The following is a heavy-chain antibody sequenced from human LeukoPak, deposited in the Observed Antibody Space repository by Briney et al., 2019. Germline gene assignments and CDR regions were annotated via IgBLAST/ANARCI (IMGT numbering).Heavy chain of an antibody. CDR3: APPSGGGVPPNTDYYFDY. Sequence: GGSLRHSCAASGFTFSSYAMSWVRQAPGKGLEWVSAISGSGGSTYYADSVKGRFTISRDNSKNTLYLQMNSLRAEDTAVYYCAPPSGGGVPPNTDYYFDYWGQGTLVTVSS. CDR2: ISGSGGST. CDR1: GFTFSSYA. V-gene: IGHV3-23*01. D-gene: IGHD3-16*01. J-gene: IGHJ4*02.